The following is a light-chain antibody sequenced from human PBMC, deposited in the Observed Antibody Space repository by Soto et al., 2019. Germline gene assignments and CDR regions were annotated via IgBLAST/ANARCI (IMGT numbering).Light chain of an antibody. J-gene: IGKJ1*01. CDR2: STS. V-gene: IGKV1-39*01. Sequence: QMTQSPSSLSASVGDRVTITCRASQDIRSFLNWYQQKLGKVPKLLIYSTSHLQGGVPSRFSGSGSGTEFTLTISSLQPEDFATYYCQQSYNSPQTFGQGPKVEI. CDR3: QQSYNSPQT. CDR1: QDIRSF.